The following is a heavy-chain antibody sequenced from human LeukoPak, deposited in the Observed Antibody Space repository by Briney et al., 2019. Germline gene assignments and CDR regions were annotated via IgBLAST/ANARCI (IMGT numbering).Heavy chain of an antibody. V-gene: IGHV3-30*18. CDR3: AKDESPYYYGSGSYYNWFDP. D-gene: IGHD3-10*01. CDR1: GFTFSSYG. Sequence: GGSLRLSCAASGFTFSSYGMHWVRQAPGKGLEWVAVISYDGSNKYYADSVKGRFTISRDNSKNTLYLQMNSLRAEDTAVYYCAKDESPYYYGSGSYYNWFDPWGQGTLVTVSS. CDR2: ISYDGSNK. J-gene: IGHJ5*02.